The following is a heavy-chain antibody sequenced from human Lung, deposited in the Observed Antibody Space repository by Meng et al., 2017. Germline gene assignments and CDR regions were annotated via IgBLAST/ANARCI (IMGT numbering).Heavy chain of an antibody. CDR2: IYNSGST. J-gene: IGHJ2*01. CDR1: GGSISSSNYY. CDR3: ARGQKGHFDL. Sequence: QVQLQESGPGLVKPSQTLSLTCTVSGGSISSSNYYWSWIRQPPGKGLEWSGHIYNSGSTYYNPSLKSRITISVDTSKNQFSLKLSSVTAADTAVYYCARGQKGHFDLWGLGTLVTVSS. V-gene: IGHV4-30-4*01.